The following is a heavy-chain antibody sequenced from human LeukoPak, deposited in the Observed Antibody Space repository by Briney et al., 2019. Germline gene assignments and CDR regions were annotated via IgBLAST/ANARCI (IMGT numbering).Heavy chain of an antibody. D-gene: IGHD3-10*01. CDR2: IYYSGST. CDR1: GGSISSGDYY. V-gene: IGHV4-39*01. CDR3: ARHHYYGSGSYLYWFDP. J-gene: IGHJ5*02. Sequence: SETLPLTCTVSGGSISSGDYYWSWIRQPPGKGLEWIGSIYYSGSTYYNPSLKSRVTISVDTSKNQFSLKLSSVTAADTAVYYCARHHYYGSGSYLYWFDPWGQGTLVTVSS.